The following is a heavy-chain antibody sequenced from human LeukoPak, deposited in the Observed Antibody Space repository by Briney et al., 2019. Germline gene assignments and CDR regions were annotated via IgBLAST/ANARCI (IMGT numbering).Heavy chain of an antibody. D-gene: IGHD1-14*01. CDR2: IYYSGST. CDR3: AGLIRPGWFDP. V-gene: IGHV4-39*01. J-gene: IGHJ5*02. Sequence: SETLSLTCAVSGGSISSSSYYWGWIRQPPGKGLEWIANIYYSGSTYYNPSLKSRVTISVDTSKNQFSLKLSSVTAADTAVYYCAGLIRPGWFDPWGQGTLVTVSS. CDR1: GGSISSSSYY.